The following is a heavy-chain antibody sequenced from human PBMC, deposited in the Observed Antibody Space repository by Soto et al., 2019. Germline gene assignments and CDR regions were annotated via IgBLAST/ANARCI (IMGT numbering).Heavy chain of an antibody. Sequence: ASVKVSCKASGYTFTSYAIGWLRQAPGQGLEWMGWISAYNGNTNYAQKLQGRVTMTTDTSTSTAYMELRNLRSDDTAVYYCARSRRPMIVVVIGLDPWGQGTLVTVSS. V-gene: IGHV1-18*01. J-gene: IGHJ5*02. CDR3: ARSRRPMIVVVIGLDP. CDR1: GYTFTSYA. CDR2: ISAYNGNT. D-gene: IGHD3-22*01.